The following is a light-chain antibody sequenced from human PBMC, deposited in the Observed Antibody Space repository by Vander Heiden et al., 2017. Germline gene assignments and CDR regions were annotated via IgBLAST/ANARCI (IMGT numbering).Light chain of an antibody. Sequence: QSALTQPASVSGSPGQSLTIPCTGTSSDDGCYNYVSWYQQHPGNAPKLMIDDVSNRPSGVSKRFSGSKSGNTAYPTIPGLQAEDEADYYCSSYTSSSTPVFGGGTKLTVL. CDR1: SSDDGCYNY. J-gene: IGLJ2*01. CDR3: SSYTSSSTPV. V-gene: IGLV2-14*01. CDR2: DVS.